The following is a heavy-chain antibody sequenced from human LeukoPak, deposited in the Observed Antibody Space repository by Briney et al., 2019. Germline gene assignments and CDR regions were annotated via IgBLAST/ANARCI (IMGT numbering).Heavy chain of an antibody. Sequence: PSETLSLTCTVSGGSISSGGYYWSWLRQHPGKGLEWIGYIYNSGSTNYNPSLKSRVTISADTSNNQFSLKLSSVTAADTAVYYCARGGAARPMDYWGQGTLVTASS. D-gene: IGHD6-6*01. V-gene: IGHV4-31*03. CDR1: GGSISSGGYY. CDR2: IYNSGST. CDR3: ARGGAARPMDY. J-gene: IGHJ4*02.